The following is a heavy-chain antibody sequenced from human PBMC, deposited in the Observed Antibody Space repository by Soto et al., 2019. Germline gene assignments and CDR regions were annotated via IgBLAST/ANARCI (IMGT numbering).Heavy chain of an antibody. Sequence: QVQLVQSGAEVKKPGASVKGSCKPSGYTFTSYGISWVRLAPGQGPEWMGWISTYNGNTNYAQKFQGRVTMATDTSTSTAYMELRSLRSDDTAVYYCARDLIAATGADYWGQGTLVTVSS. J-gene: IGHJ4*02. D-gene: IGHD6-13*01. CDR3: ARDLIAATGADY. CDR1: GYTFTSYG. V-gene: IGHV1-18*01. CDR2: ISTYNGNT.